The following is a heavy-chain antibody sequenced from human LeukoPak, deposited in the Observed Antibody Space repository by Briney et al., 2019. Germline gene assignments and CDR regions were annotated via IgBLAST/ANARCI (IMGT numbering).Heavy chain of an antibody. CDR1: GGSISSYY. J-gene: IGHJ4*02. CDR2: IYYSGST. CDR3: TRANGYGLIDY. V-gene: IGHV4-59*01. D-gene: IGHD3-10*01. Sequence: SETLSLTCTVSGGSISSYYWSWIRQPPGKGLEWIGYIYYSGSTNYNPSLKSRVTISVDTSKNQFSLKLSSVTAADTAVYYCTRANGYGLIDYWGQGTLVTVSS.